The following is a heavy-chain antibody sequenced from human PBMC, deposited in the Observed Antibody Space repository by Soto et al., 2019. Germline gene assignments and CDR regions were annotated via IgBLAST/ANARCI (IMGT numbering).Heavy chain of an antibody. CDR2: IRSKANSYAT. Sequence: EVQLVESGGGLVQPGGSLKVSCAASGFTFSGSAIHWVRQASGKGLEWVGRIRSKANSYATAYGASVKGRFTISRDDSKTTAYLQMNSLKTEDTAVYYCTRRITAAAGDYWGQGTLVTVSS. D-gene: IGHD6-13*01. CDR3: TRRITAAAGDY. J-gene: IGHJ4*02. CDR1: GFTFSGSA. V-gene: IGHV3-73*02.